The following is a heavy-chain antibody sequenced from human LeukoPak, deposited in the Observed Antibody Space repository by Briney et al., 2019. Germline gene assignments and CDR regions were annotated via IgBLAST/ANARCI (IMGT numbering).Heavy chain of an antibody. D-gene: IGHD3-10*01. J-gene: IGHJ4*02. CDR3: ARDVRYYYGWGTRGDFDY. V-gene: IGHV4-39*07. CDR1: GGSISSSSYY. Sequence: PSETLSLTCTVSGGSISSSSYYWGWIRQPPGKGLEWIGSIYYSGSTYYNPSLKSRVTISVDTSKNQFSLKLSSVTAADTAVYYWARDVRYYYGWGTRGDFDYWGQGTLVTVSS. CDR2: IYYSGST.